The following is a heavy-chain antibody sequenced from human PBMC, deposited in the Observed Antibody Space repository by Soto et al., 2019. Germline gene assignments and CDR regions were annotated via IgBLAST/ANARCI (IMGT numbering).Heavy chain of an antibody. D-gene: IGHD3-16*01. CDR1: GYTFSDYG. CDR3: ARGFIPENY. Sequence: ASVKVSCKTSGYTFSDYGISWVRQAPGRGLEWMGWMNTYNGNAKYAQSFQGRVTLTTDASTRTVFVELTSLKFEDTAVYYCARGFIPENYWGQGTLVTVS. CDR2: MNTYNGNA. V-gene: IGHV1-18*01. J-gene: IGHJ4*02.